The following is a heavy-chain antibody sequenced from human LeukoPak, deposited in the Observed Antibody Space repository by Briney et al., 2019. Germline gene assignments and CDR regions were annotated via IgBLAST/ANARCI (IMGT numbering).Heavy chain of an antibody. Sequence: GASVKGSCKASGYTFTCYYMHWVRQAPGQGLEWMGRINPNSGGTNYAKKFQGRVTITRDTSISTAYMELSRLRSDDTAVYYCARVTDYAMASDIWGQGTMVTVSS. D-gene: IGHD4-17*01. CDR1: GYTFTCYY. J-gene: IGHJ3*02. CDR2: INPNSGGT. V-gene: IGHV1-2*06. CDR3: ARVTDYAMASDI.